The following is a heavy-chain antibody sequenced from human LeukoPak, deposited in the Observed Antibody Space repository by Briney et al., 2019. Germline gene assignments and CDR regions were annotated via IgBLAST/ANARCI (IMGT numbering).Heavy chain of an antibody. CDR2: ISYDGSNK. Sequence: GGSLRLSCAASGFTFSSYGMHWFRQAPGKGLEWVAVISYDGSNKYYADSVKGRFTISRDNSKNTLYLQMNSLRAEDTAVYYCASGMDVWGQGTTVTVSS. CDR1: GFTFSSYG. J-gene: IGHJ6*02. CDR3: ASGMDV. V-gene: IGHV3-30*03.